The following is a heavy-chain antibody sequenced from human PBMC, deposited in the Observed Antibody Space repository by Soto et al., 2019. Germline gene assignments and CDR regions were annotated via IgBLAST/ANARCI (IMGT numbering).Heavy chain of an antibody. V-gene: IGHV1-18*04. J-gene: IGHJ4*02. D-gene: IGHD6-13*01. Sequence: ASVKVSCKASGYTFTSYGISWVRQAPGQGLECMGWISAYNGNTNYAQKLQGRVTMTTDTSTSTAYMELRSLRSDDTAVYYCARDLDSSSWSLIDYWGQGTLVTVSS. CDR2: ISAYNGNT. CDR3: ARDLDSSSWSLIDY. CDR1: GYTFTSYG.